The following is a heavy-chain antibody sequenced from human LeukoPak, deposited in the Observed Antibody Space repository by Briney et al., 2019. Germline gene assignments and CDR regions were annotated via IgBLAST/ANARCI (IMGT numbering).Heavy chain of an antibody. CDR3: GRDIAVAGRNAMDV. CDR1: GFTFSSYG. Sequence: GGSLRLSCAASGFTFSSYGMHWVRQAPGKGLEWVAFIRYDGSNKYYADSVKGRFTISRDNAKNLLYLQMNSLRAEDTAVYYCGRDIAVAGRNAMDVGGLGTTVTVP. J-gene: IGHJ6*02. CDR2: IRYDGSNK. V-gene: IGHV3-30*02. D-gene: IGHD6-19*01.